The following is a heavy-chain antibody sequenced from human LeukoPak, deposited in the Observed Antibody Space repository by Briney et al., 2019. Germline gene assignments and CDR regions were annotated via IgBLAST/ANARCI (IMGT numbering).Heavy chain of an antibody. D-gene: IGHD3-9*01. V-gene: IGHV4-39*07. J-gene: IGHJ6*02. CDR3: ARDPLNYDILTGYPYLSYGMDV. CDR1: GGSISGYY. CDR2: IYYSGST. Sequence: PSETLSLTCTVSGGSISGYYWTWIRQPPGKGLEWIGSIYYSGSTYYNPSLKSRVTISVDTSKNQFSLKLSSVTAADTAVYYCARDPLNYDILTGYPYLSYGMDVWGQGTTVTVSS.